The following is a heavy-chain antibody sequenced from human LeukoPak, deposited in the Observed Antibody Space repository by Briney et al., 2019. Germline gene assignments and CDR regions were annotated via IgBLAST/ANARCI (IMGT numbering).Heavy chain of an antibody. CDR3: ARDRSGYINWFDP. CDR2: IYHSGSI. Sequence: SETLSLTYTVSGYSLRSGYYWGWIRQPPGKGLEWIGSIYHSGSIYHKPSLKSRVTISVDTSKNQFSLKLSSVTAADTAVYYCARDRSGYINWFDPWGQGTLVTVSS. V-gene: IGHV4-38-2*02. D-gene: IGHD3-3*01. J-gene: IGHJ5*02. CDR1: GYSLRSGYY.